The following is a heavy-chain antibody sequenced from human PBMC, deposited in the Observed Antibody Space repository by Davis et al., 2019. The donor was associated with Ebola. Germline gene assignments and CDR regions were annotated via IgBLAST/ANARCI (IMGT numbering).Heavy chain of an antibody. J-gene: IGHJ4*02. V-gene: IGHV3-48*03. CDR1: GFTFSSYE. CDR2: ISSSGSKI. Sequence: GESLKISCAASGFTFSSYEMNWVRQAPGKELEWVSYISSSGSKIYYADSVKGRFTISRDNAKNSLYLQMNSLRAEDTAVYYCARTRVTSRFFDYWGQGTLVTVSS. CDR3: ARTRVTSRFFDY. D-gene: IGHD5-18*01.